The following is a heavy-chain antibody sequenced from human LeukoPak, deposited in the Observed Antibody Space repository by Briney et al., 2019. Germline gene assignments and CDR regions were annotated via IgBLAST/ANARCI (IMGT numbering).Heavy chain of an antibody. D-gene: IGHD3-10*01. CDR1: GFTFSSYS. CDR3: AGDLSDYSYGGHVG. J-gene: IGHJ4*02. Sequence: PGGSLRLSCAASGFTFSSYSMNWVRQAPGKGLEWVSSISSSSSYIYYADSVKGRFTISRDNAKNSLCLQMNSLRAEDTAVYYCAGDLSDYSYGGHVGWGQGTLVTVSS. CDR2: ISSSSSYI. V-gene: IGHV3-21*01.